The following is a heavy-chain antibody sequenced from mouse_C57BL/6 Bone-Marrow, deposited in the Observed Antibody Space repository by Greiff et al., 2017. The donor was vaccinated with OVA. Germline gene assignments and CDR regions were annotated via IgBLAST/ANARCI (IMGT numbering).Heavy chain of an antibody. J-gene: IGHJ3*01. CDR2: ISNGGGST. CDR3: ASFYSNYRGFAY. V-gene: IGHV5-12*01. CDR1: GFTFSDYY. Sequence: EVQLVESGGGLVQPGGSLKLSCAASGFTFSDYYMYWVRQTPEKRLEWVAYISNGGGSTYYPDTVKGRFTISRDNAKNTLYLQMSRLKSEDTAMYYCASFYSNYRGFAYWGQGTLVTVSA. D-gene: IGHD2-5*01.